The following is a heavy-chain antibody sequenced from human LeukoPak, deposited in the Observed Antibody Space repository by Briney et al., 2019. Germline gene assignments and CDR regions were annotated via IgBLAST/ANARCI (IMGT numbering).Heavy chain of an antibody. CDR2: ISYDGSNK. J-gene: IGHJ4*02. CDR3: AKGWGIPIFGVVTN. Sequence: GRSLRLSCAASGFTFSSYAMHWVRQAPGKGLEWVAVISYDGSNKYYADSVKGRFTISRDNSKNTLYLQMNSLRAEDTAVYYCAKGWGIPIFGVVTNWGQGTLVTVSS. V-gene: IGHV3-30*04. D-gene: IGHD3-3*01. CDR1: GFTFSSYA.